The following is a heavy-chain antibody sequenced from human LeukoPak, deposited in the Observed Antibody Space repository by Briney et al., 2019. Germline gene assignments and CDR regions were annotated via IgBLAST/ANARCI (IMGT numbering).Heavy chain of an antibody. CDR1: GFTFSTYF. CDR3: ARDIEAPGIAFDY. J-gene: IGHJ4*02. V-gene: IGHV3-7*03. D-gene: IGHD6-13*01. Sequence: GRSLRLSCAASGFTFSTYFMHWVRQAPGKGLEWVANINQDGSEKHYVDPVKGRFIISRDNAKNSLYLQMNSLRAEDSAVYYCARDIEAPGIAFDYWGQGSLVTVSS. CDR2: INQDGSEK.